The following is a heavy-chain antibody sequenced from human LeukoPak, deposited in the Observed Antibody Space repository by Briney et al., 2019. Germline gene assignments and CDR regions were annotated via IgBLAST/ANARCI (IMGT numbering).Heavy chain of an antibody. CDR1: GFTFNSHL. CDR2: INQDESKK. CDR3: ARHSSWSFDY. Sequence: GGSLSLSCAGSGFTFNSHLMTWVRQAPGKGLEWVTNINQDESKKYYVDSVKGRFTISRDNAKNSMYLHMNSLRAEDTAVYYCARHSSWSFDYWGQGTLDTVSS. D-gene: IGHD6-13*01. V-gene: IGHV3-7*05. J-gene: IGHJ4*02.